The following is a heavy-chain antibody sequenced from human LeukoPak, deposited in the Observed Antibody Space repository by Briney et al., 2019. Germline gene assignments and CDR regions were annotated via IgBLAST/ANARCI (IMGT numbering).Heavy chain of an antibody. D-gene: IGHD6-19*01. J-gene: IGHJ5*02. CDR3: GKGSTGWSRDP. CDR2: ISATSGNT. V-gene: IGHV1-18*01. CDR1: GGTFSSYA. Sequence: ASVKVSCKASGGTFSSYAISWVRQAPGQGLEWMGWISATSGNTYYAQTFQDRVTMTTDASTSTAYMELRDLTIDDTAVYYCGKGSTGWSRDPWGQGTLVTVSS.